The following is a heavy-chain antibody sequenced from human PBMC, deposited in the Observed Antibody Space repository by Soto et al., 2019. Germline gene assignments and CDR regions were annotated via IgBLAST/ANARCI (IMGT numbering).Heavy chain of an antibody. D-gene: IGHD6-13*01. J-gene: IGHJ4*02. V-gene: IGHV4-59*08. CDR3: ARHGPSIAAAGPFDY. Sequence: PSETLSLTCTVFGGSISSYYWSWIRQPPGKGLEWIGYIYYSGSTNYNPSLKSRVTISVDTSKNQFSLKLSSVTAADTAVYYCARHGPSIAAAGPFDYWGQGTLVTVSS. CDR1: GGSISSYY. CDR2: IYYSGST.